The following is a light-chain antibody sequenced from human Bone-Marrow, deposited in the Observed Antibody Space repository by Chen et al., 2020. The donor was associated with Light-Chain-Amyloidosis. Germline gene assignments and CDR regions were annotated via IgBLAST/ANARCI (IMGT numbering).Light chain of an antibody. V-gene: IGLV2-14*01. Sequence: QSALTQPASVSGSPGQSITISCTGTSSDVGVDNHVSWYQQHPDKAPKLMIYEVTNRPSWVPDRFSGAKYDNTAYLTISGLQTEDEADYFCSSYTITNTLVFGSGTRVTVL. CDR2: EVT. CDR3: SSYTITNTLV. J-gene: IGLJ1*01. CDR1: SSDVGVDNH.